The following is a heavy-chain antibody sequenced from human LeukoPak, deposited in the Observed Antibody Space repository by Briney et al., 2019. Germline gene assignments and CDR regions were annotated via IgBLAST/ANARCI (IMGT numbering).Heavy chain of an antibody. Sequence: GRSLRLSCAASGCTFSSYAMHWVRQAPGKGLEWVAVIPYDGSNKYYADSVKGRFTISRDNSKNTLYLQMNSLRAEDTAVYYCAKDSFITWHSYYFDYWGQGTLVTVSS. CDR2: IPYDGSNK. J-gene: IGHJ4*02. CDR1: GCTFSSYA. CDR3: AKDSFITWHSYYFDY. V-gene: IGHV3-30-3*01. D-gene: IGHD1-20*01.